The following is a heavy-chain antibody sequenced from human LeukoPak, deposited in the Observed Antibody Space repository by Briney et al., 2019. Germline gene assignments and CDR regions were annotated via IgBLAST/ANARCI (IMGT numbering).Heavy chain of an antibody. CDR3: AKTRPFLYPANWFDP. D-gene: IGHD2-15*01. Sequence: GGSLRLYCAASGFTFSSYAMSWVRQAPGKGLEWVSAISGSGGSTYYADSVKGRFTISRDNYKNTLYLQMNSLRAEDTAVYYCAKTRPFLYPANWFDPWGQGTLVTVSS. V-gene: IGHV3-23*01. J-gene: IGHJ5*02. CDR1: GFTFSSYA. CDR2: ISGSGGST.